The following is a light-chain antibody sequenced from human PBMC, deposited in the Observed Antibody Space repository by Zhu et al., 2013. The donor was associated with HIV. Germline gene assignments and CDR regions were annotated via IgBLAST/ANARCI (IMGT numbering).Light chain of an antibody. V-gene: IGKV3-11*01. CDR2: GAS. CDR3: QQRSNWPYT. J-gene: IGKJ2*01. Sequence: DIVLTQSPGTLSLSPGERATLSCRASQSVANSLAWYQQKPGQAPRLLIYGASTRATGIPARFSGSGSGTDFTLTISSLEPEDSAVYYCQQRSNWPYTFGQGTKLEI. CDR1: QSVANS.